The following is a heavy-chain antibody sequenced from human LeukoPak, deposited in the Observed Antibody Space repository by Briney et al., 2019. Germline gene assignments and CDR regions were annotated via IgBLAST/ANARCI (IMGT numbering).Heavy chain of an antibody. J-gene: IGHJ4*02. CDR3: ASPPHEGGVITYFDY. D-gene: IGHD3-10*01. V-gene: IGHV3-74*01. CDR1: GFTFSNYW. CDR2: INSDGLIT. Sequence: PGGSLRLSCAASGFTFSNYWMHWVRQAPGKGLVWVSRINSDGLITNYADSVKGRFTVSRDNPKNTLYLQMNSLRAEDTAVYYCASPPHEGGVITYFDYWGQGTLVTVSS.